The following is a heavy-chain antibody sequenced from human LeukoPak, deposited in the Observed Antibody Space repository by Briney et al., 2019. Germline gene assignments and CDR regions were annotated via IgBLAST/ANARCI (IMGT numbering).Heavy chain of an antibody. CDR3: ARQYYDILTGYRYGMDV. D-gene: IGHD3-9*01. V-gene: IGHV4-31*03. CDR2: IYYSGST. Sequence: PSQTLSLTCTVSGGSISSGGYYWSWIRQHPGKGLEWIRYIYYSGSTYYNPSLKSRVTISVDTSKNQFSLKLSSVTAADTAVYYCARQYYDILTGYRYGMDVWGQGTTVTVSS. CDR1: GGSISSGGYY. J-gene: IGHJ6*02.